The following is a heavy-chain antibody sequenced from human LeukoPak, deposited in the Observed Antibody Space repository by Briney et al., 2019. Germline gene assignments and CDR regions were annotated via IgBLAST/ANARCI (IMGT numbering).Heavy chain of an antibody. CDR2: IYYSVST. CDR3: SRDVVAARGSFDY. Sequence: SETLSLTCTVSGGSISNNMYSRGCFSQPPGKGLEWLGSIYYSVSTYYNPSLNSRVSISVDPSQNQFSLQLSSLTAPDTAVDYCSRDVVAARGSFDYWGQGTLVTVSS. J-gene: IGHJ4*02. CDR1: GGSISNNMYS. D-gene: IGHD2-2*01. V-gene: IGHV4-39*02.